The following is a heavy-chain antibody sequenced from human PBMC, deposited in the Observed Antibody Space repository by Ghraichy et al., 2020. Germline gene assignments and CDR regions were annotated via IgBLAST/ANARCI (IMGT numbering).Heavy chain of an antibody. J-gene: IGHJ3*02. CDR2: GGERGGT. CDR3: ARVHCSSTTCYFPDAFDM. Sequence: GGGRGWRGGGGERGGTYYPRALRSRVTISVDTSRNQFSLNLTSVTAADTAVCYCARVHCSSTTCYFPDAFDMWGQGTMVTVSS. V-gene: IGHV4-39*01. D-gene: IGHD2/OR15-2a*01.